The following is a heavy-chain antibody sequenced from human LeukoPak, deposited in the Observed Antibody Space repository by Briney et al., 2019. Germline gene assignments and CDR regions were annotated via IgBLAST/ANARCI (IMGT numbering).Heavy chain of an antibody. D-gene: IGHD5-24*01. CDR3: ARAVKVEMATVDY. CDR2: ISGRGASK. V-gene: IGHV3-23*01. J-gene: IGHJ4*02. Sequence: GGSLRLSCAVSGLTFNNYAMSWVRQAPGKGLEWVSGISGRGASKYYADSVKGRFTISRDNSKNTLYLQMNSLRAEDTAVYYCARAVKVEMATVDYWGQGTLVTVSS. CDR1: GLTFNNYA.